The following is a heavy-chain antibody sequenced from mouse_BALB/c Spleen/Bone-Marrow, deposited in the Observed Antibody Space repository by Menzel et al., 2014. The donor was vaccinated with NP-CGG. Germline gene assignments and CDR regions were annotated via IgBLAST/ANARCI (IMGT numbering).Heavy chain of an antibody. V-gene: IGHV14-3*02. J-gene: IGHJ2*01. CDR3: TRRGLDF. Sequence: EVQLQQSGAELVKPGASVKLSCTASGFNIKDTYIHWVKRRPEQGLEWIGRIDPENGNIKYDPKFQVKATITADTSSNTASLQLSSLTSEDTAVYYCTRRGLDFWGQGPTLTVSS. CDR2: IDPENGNI. CDR1: GFNIKDTY.